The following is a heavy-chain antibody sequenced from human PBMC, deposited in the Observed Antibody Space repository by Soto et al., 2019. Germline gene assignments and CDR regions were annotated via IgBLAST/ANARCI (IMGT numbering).Heavy chain of an antibody. J-gene: IGHJ4*02. CDR1: GFTFNTYS. CDR3: ARAGGTTVTGLWHFDS. Sequence: VHLLESGGGLVQPGGSLRLSCEASGFTFNTYSMHWVRQPPGKGLEWLAAIWYDGTQKYYADSVKGRFIISRDNSKKTLYLEMNSLRAEDTAVYYCARAGGTTVTGLWHFDSWGQGTLVTVSS. D-gene: IGHD4-17*01. CDR2: IWYDGTQK. V-gene: IGHV3-33*01.